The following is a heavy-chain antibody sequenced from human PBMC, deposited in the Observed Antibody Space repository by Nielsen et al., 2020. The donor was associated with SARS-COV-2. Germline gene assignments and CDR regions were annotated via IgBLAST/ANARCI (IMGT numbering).Heavy chain of an antibody. CDR1: GFTFSSYG. CDR3: ATWGAVAGTGFDY. CDR2: ISYDGSNK. V-gene: IGHV3-30*03. D-gene: IGHD6-19*01. Sequence: GGSLRLSCAASGFTFSSYGMHWVRQAPGKGLEWVAVISYDGSNKYYADSEKGRFTISRDNSKNTLYLQMNSLRAEDTAVYYCATWGAVAGTGFDYWGQGTLVTVSS. J-gene: IGHJ4*02.